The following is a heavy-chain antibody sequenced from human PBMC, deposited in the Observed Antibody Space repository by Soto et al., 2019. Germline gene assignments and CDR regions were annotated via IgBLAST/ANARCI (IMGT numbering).Heavy chain of an antibody. J-gene: IGHJ6*02. CDR2: IYYRSKWFH. Sequence: PSQTLSLTCVISGDSVSSNGACWNWIRQSPSRGLQWLGRIYYRSKWFHDYAASVESRMAINPDTSRNQFSLQLNYVTPEDTAVYHCARVHCSAGTCLDGLDFWGQGTTVTVSS. D-gene: IGHD2-15*01. CDR3: ARVHCSAGTCLDGLDF. V-gene: IGHV6-1*01. CDR1: GDSVSSNGAC.